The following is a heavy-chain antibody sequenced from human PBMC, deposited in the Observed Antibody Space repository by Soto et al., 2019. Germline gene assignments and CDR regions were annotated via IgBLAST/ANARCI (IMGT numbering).Heavy chain of an antibody. J-gene: IGHJ5*02. CDR2: IIPILGIA. CDR3: TRQLPGDAFDP. CDR1: GGTFSSYT. V-gene: IGHV1-69*02. D-gene: IGHD3-10*01. Sequence: SVKVSCKASGGTFSSYTISWVRQAPGQGLEWMGRIIPILGIANYAQKFQGRVTITADKSTSTAYMELRSLRSEDTAVYYCTRQLPGDAFDPWGQGTLVTVSS.